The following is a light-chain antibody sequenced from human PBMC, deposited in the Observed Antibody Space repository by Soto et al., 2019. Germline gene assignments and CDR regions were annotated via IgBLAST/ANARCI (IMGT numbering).Light chain of an antibody. V-gene: IGKV3-15*01. CDR3: QQYNNWPLT. J-gene: IGKJ4*01. CDR1: QSVSSN. CDR2: GSS. Sequence: EIVMTQSPATLSVSPGERATLSCRASQSVSSNLAWYQQKPGQAPRLLIYGSSTRATGIPARFSGSGSGTELTLHISRLPAEDFAVYYCQQYNNWPLTFGGGTRVEIK.